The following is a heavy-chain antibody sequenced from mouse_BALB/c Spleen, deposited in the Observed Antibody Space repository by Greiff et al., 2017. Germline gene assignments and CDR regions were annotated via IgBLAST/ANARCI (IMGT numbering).Heavy chain of an antibody. CDR3: ARCYYGNYWYFDV. V-gene: IGHV1-87*01. Sequence: VQLQESGAELARPGASVKLSCKASGYTFTSYWMQWVKQRPGQGLEWIGAIYPGDGDTRYTQKFKGKATLTADKSSSTAYMQLSSLASEDSAVYYCARCYYGNYWYFDVWGAGTTVTVS. CDR2: IYPGDGDT. J-gene: IGHJ1*01. D-gene: IGHD2-1*01. CDR1: GYTFTSYW.